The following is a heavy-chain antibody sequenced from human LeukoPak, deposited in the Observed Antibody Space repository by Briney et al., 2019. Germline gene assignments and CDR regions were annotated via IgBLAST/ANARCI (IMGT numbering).Heavy chain of an antibody. CDR1: GYSISSGYY. CDR2: IYHSGST. CDR3: TQGMDV. J-gene: IGHJ6*04. Sequence: PSETLSLTCAVSGYSISSGYYWGWIRQPPGKGLEWIGSIYHSGSTYYNPSLKSRVTISVDTSKNQFSLKLSSVTAADTAVYYCTQGMDVWAKGPRSPSPQ. V-gene: IGHV4-38-2*01.